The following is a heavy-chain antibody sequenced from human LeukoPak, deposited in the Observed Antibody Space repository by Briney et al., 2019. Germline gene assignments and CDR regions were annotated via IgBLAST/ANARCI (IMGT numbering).Heavy chain of an antibody. Sequence: GGSLRLSCAASGFTFSSYAMSWVRQAPGKGLEWVSGISVSGSSTVYADSVKGRFTISRDNSKNKLYLQMNILRAEDTAVYYCAKDRGSGSGSYTWGIFDCWGQGTLVTVSS. J-gene: IGHJ4*02. CDR3: AKDRGSGSGSYTWGIFDC. D-gene: IGHD3-10*01. CDR1: GFTFSSYA. CDR2: ISVSGSST. V-gene: IGHV3-23*01.